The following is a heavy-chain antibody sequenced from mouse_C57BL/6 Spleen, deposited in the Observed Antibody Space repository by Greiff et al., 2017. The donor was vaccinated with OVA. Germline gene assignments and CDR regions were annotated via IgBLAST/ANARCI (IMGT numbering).Heavy chain of an antibody. CDR2: IYPGSGST. CDR3: AREYTTVVATDYFDY. V-gene: IGHV1-55*01. D-gene: IGHD1-1*01. CDR1: GYTFTSYW. J-gene: IGHJ2*01. Sequence: QVQLQQPGAELVKPGASVKMSCKASGYTFTSYWITWVKQRPGQGLEWIGDIYPGSGSTNYNEKFKSKATLTVDTSSSTAYMQLSSLTSEDSAVYYCAREYTTVVATDYFDYWGQGTTLTVSS.